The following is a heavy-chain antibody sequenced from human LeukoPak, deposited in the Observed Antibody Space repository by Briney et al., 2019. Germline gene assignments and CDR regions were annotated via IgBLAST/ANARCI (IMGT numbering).Heavy chain of an antibody. CDR3: ATDIATYCTNGVCSNFDY. CDR2: ISYDGSNK. J-gene: IGHJ4*02. V-gene: IGHV3-30-3*01. CDR1: GFAFSSYA. D-gene: IGHD2-8*01. Sequence: GRSLRLSCAASGFAFSSYAMHWVRQAPGKGLVWVAIISYDGSNKYYADSVKGRFTISRDNSKNTLSLQMNSLRAEDTAVYYCATDIATYCTNGVCSNFDYWGQGTPVTVSS.